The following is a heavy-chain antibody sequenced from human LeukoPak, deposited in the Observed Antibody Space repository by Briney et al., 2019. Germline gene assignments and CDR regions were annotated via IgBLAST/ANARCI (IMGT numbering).Heavy chain of an antibody. CDR3: AMTRRLDTHAHCYDYYGMDV. CDR1: GGSISSSSYY. Sequence: SETLSLTCTVSGGSISSSSYYWGWIRQPPGKGLEWIGSIYYSGSTYYNPSLKSRVTISVDTSKNQFSLKLSSVTAADTTVYYCAMTRRLDTHAHCYDYYGMDVWGQGTTVTVSS. D-gene: IGHD6-19*01. V-gene: IGHV4-39*01. J-gene: IGHJ6*02. CDR2: IYYSGST.